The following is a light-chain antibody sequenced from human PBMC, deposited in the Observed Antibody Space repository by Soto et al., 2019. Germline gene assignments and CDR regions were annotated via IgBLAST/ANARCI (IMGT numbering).Light chain of an antibody. J-gene: IGKJ4*01. Sequence: EIVLTQSPATLSLSPGERATLSCRASQSVSRSLAWYQQKPGQAPRLLIYDASNSATGIPARFSGSGSGTDFTLTISSLEPEDFAVYYCQHRGNWPLTFGGGTKVEIK. CDR2: DAS. CDR1: QSVSRS. V-gene: IGKV3-11*01. CDR3: QHRGNWPLT.